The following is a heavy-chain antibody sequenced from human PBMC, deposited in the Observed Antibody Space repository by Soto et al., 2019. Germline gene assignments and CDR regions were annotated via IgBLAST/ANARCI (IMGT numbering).Heavy chain of an antibody. D-gene: IGHD6-19*01. CDR3: SRYLGQWPHNRFDP. CDR1: GFTFSSYG. CDR2: IWYDGSNK. Sequence: GGSLRLSCAASGFTFSSYGMHWARQAPGKGLEWVSVIWYDGSNKYYAHSVKGRFTISRDNSKNTLYLQMNSLRAEDTAVYYCSRYLGQWPHNRFDPWGQGTLVIVSS. J-gene: IGHJ5*02. V-gene: IGHV3-33*01.